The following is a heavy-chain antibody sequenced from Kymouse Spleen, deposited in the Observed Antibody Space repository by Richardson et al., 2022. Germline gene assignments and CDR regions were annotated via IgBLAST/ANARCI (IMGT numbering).Heavy chain of an antibody. CDR3: ARKGELGRAFDI. Sequence: QVQLQQWGAGLLKPSETLSLTCAVYGGSFSGYYWSWIRQPPGKGLEWIGEINHSGSTNYNPSLKSRVTISVDTSKNQFSLKLSSVTAADTAVYYCARKGELGRAFDIWGQGTMVTVSS. D-gene: IGHD7-27*02. V-gene: IGHV4-34*01. J-gene: IGHJ3*02. CDR1: GGSFSGYY. CDR2: INHSGST.